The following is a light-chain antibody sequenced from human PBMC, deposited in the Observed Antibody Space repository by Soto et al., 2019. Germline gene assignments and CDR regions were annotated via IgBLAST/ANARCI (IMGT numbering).Light chain of an antibody. J-gene: IGKJ1*01. CDR3: QQAKSFPWT. Sequence: DIQMTQSPSSLSASVGDRVTITCRASQGIDNWLAWYQQKPGKAPTLLIYAASSLQRGVPSRFSGSGSGAEFTLTINSLQPEDFASYFCQQAKSFPWTFGQGTRVEIK. CDR2: AAS. V-gene: IGKV1-12*02. CDR1: QGIDNW.